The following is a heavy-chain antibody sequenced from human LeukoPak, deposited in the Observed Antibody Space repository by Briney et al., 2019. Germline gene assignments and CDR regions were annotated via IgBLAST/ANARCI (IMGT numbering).Heavy chain of an antibody. V-gene: IGHV4-39*07. CDR3: ARDHDKTGDAFDI. CDR1: GGPISSSSYY. D-gene: IGHD1-1*01. Sequence: PSETLSLTCTVSGGPISSSSYYWGWIRQPPGKGLEWIGSIYYSGSTYYNPSLKSRVTISVDTSKNQFSLKLSSVTAADTAVYYCARDHDKTGDAFDIWGQGTMVTVSS. J-gene: IGHJ3*02. CDR2: IYYSGST.